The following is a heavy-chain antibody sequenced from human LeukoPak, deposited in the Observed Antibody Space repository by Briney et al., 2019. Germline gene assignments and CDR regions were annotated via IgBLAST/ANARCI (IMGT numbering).Heavy chain of an antibody. V-gene: IGHV4-39*01. Sequence: SETLSPTCTVSGGSVSSSSYYGGWIRQPPGKGLEWIATIYYNGNTYYSPSLKNRVTISLDTSKNQFSLRVSSVTAADTAVYYCARLLARGDFDSWGQGTLVTVSS. CDR2: IYYNGNT. CDR3: ARLLARGDFDS. CDR1: GGSVSSSSYY. D-gene: IGHD2-8*02. J-gene: IGHJ4*02.